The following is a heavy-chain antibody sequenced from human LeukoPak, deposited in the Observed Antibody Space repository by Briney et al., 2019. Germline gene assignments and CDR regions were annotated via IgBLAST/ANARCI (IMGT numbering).Heavy chain of an antibody. CDR1: GFTFSSCW. Sequence: GGSLRLSCAASGFTFSSCWMHWVRQGPGKGLVWVSRIYSDGSRTTYADSVKGRFTISRDNSNNMLYLQMNSLRAEDTAVYYCAKKAHYDAYAKYFDYWGQGTLVTVSS. CDR2: IYSDGSRT. J-gene: IGHJ4*02. CDR3: AKKAHYDAYAKYFDY. D-gene: IGHD4-17*01. V-gene: IGHV3-74*01.